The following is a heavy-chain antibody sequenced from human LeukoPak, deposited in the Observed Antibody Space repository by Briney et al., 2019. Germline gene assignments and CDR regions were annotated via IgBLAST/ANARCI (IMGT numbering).Heavy chain of an antibody. Sequence: GGSLRLSCAASGFTFSTYWMSWVRQAPGKGLEWVASIKEDGSGKYYVDSVKGRFTISRDNAKNSLNLQMASLRAEDTAVYYCVTDSRSKGGDWGDFDYWGQGTLVTVSS. J-gene: IGHJ4*02. CDR1: GFTFSTYW. CDR2: IKEDGSGK. CDR3: VTDSRSKGGDWGDFDY. V-gene: IGHV3-7*01. D-gene: IGHD2-21*02.